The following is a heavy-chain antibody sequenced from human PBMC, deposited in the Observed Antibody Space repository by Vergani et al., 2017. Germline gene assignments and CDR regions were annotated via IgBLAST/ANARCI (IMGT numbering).Heavy chain of an antibody. CDR3: STGGATYRSSPV. CDR1: GFTFRNAW. V-gene: IGHV3-15*01. J-gene: IGHJ4*02. D-gene: IGHD6-6*01. CDR2: IKSKIDGGAT. Sequence: EVQLVESGGGLVKPGGSLRLSCAASGFTFRNAWMSWVRQAPGKGLEWVGRIKSKIDGGATDYAAPVKGRFTISRDDSKNTLYLQMNSMKTEDTALYYCSTGGATYRSSPVWGQGTLVTVSS.